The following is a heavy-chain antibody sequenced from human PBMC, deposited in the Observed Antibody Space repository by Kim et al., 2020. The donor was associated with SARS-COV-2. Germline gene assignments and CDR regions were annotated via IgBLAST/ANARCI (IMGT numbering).Heavy chain of an antibody. J-gene: IGHJ3*02. Sequence: SETLSLTCTVSGGSISSYYWSWIRQPPGKGLEWIGYIYYSGSTNYNPSLKSRVTTSVDTSKNQFSLKLSSVTAADTAVYYCARVQYNWNANDAFDIWGQGTMVTVSS. CDR3: ARVQYNWNANDAFDI. CDR1: GGSISSYY. CDR2: IYYSGST. D-gene: IGHD1-1*01. V-gene: IGHV4-59*13.